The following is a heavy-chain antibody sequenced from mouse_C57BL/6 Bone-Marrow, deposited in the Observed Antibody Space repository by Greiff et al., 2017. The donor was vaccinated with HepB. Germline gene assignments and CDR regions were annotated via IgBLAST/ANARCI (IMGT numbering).Heavy chain of an antibody. V-gene: IGHV1-74*01. D-gene: IGHD2-3*01. Sequence: QVQLQQPGAELVKPGASVKVSCKASGYTFTSYWMHWVKQRPGQGLEWIGRIHPSDSDTNYNQKFKGKATLTVVKSTSTAYMQLSSLKSEDSAVYYCAMGDGYYAWFAYWGQGTLVTVSA. CDR1: GYTFTSYW. J-gene: IGHJ3*01. CDR2: IHPSDSDT. CDR3: AMGDGYYAWFAY.